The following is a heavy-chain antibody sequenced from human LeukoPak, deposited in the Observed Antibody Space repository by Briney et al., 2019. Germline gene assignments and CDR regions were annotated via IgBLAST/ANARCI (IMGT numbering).Heavy chain of an antibody. J-gene: IGHJ6*03. V-gene: IGHV3-48*01. Sequence: GGSLRLSCAASGFTFSSYSMNWVRQAPGKGLEWVSYISSSSSTKYYADSVKGRFTISRDNAKNSLYLQMNSLRAEDTAVYYCAREDFWSGVDYYYYYIDVWGKGTTVTVSS. CDR3: AREDFWSGVDYYYYYIDV. CDR2: ISSSSSTK. CDR1: GFTFSSYS. D-gene: IGHD3-3*01.